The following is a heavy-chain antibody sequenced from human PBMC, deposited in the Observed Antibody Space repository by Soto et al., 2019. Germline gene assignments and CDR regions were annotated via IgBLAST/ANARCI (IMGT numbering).Heavy chain of an antibody. V-gene: IGHV3-21*01. CDR1: GFTFSSYS. CDR2: ISSSSSYI. CDR3: AREGSSSWEHRSVWFDP. Sequence: PGGSLRLSCAASGFTFSSYSMNWVRQAPGKGLEWVSSISSSSSYIYYADSVKGRFTISRDNAKNSLYLQMNSLRAEDTAVYYCAREGSSSWEHRSVWFDPWGQGTLVTVSS. J-gene: IGHJ5*02. D-gene: IGHD6-13*01.